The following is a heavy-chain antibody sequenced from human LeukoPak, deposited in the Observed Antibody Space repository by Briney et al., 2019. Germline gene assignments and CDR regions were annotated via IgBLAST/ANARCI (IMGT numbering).Heavy chain of an antibody. J-gene: IGHJ4*02. CDR3: ARMHDYGGRCFDY. CDR2: ISSSGSYI. Sequence: GGSLRLSCAASGFTFSSYSMNWVRQAPGKGLEWVSSISSSGSYIYYADSVKGRFTISRDNAKNSLYLQMNSLRAADTAVYYWARMHDYGGRCFDYWGPGTLVTVSS. V-gene: IGHV3-21*01. CDR1: GFTFSSYS. D-gene: IGHD4-23*01.